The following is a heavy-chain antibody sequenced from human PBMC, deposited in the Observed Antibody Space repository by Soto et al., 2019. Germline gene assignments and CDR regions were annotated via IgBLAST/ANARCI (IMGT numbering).Heavy chain of an antibody. V-gene: IGHV1-2*02. J-gene: IGHJ4*02. CDR1: GYTFSAYY. D-gene: IGHD4-17*01. Sequence: QVQLVQSGAEVKKPGASIKVSCKASGYTFSAYYIHWVRQAPGQGLEWMGWINPKSGGTNNAQKFQGRVTMTSDTSISTASMELSRLTSDDTAVYYCARDDYGGQSDKSLDYWGQGTLVTVSS. CDR3: ARDDYGGQSDKSLDY. CDR2: INPKSGGT.